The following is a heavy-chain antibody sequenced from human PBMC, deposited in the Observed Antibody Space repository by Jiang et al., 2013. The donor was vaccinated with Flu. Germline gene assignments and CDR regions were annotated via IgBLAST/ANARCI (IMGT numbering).Heavy chain of an antibody. CDR1: RGSIRYFY. Sequence: GSGLVKPSETLSLTCTVSRGSIRYFYWSWIRQPPGKGLEWIGKIYDSGSTKYNPSFESRVTISVDTSRNKFSLKLNSVTAADTAVYYCARVGAAAADDHVDLWGPGTLVTVSS. CDR3: ARVGAAAADDHVDL. CDR2: IYDSGST. J-gene: IGHJ5*02. V-gene: IGHV4-59*01. D-gene: IGHD6-13*01.